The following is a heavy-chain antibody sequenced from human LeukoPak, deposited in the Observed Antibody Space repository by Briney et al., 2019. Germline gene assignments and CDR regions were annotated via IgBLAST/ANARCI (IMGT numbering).Heavy chain of an antibody. Sequence: GGSLSLSCAASVFTLELYCMMWVRHAPGKGLIWFCYISSSGSSIDYADSVKGRFTISRDNAKNSLYLQMNSLRAEDTAVYYCARVSRGSGSDDAFDIWGQGTMVTVSS. CDR3: ARVSRGSGSDDAFDI. V-gene: IGHV3-20*04. D-gene: IGHD3-10*01. CDR2: ISSSGSSI. CDR1: VFTLELYC. J-gene: IGHJ3*02.